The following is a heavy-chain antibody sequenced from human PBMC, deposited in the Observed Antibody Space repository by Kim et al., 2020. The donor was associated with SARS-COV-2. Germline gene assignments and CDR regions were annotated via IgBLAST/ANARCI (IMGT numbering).Heavy chain of an antibody. V-gene: IGHV1-69*13. CDR2: IIPIFGTA. Sequence: SVKVSCKASGGTFSSYAISWVRQAPGQGLEWMGGIIPIFGTANYAQKFQGRVTITADESTSTAYMELSSLRSEDTAVYYCARDVIGDFWSGYYTGWDPARDYGMDVWGQGTTVTVSS. CDR1: GGTFSSYA. D-gene: IGHD3-3*01. CDR3: ARDVIGDFWSGYYTGWDPARDYGMDV. J-gene: IGHJ6*02.